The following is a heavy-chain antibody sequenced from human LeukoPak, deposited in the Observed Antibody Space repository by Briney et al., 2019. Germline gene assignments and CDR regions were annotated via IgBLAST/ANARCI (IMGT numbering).Heavy chain of an antibody. J-gene: IGHJ4*02. CDR2: ISYDGSNK. CDR1: GFTFSSYA. D-gene: IGHD6-6*01. CDR3: ARDHGAARGNVPFFDY. Sequence: PGRSLRLSCAASGFTFSSYAMHWVRQAPGKGLEWVAVISYDGSNKYYADSVKGRFTISRDNSKNTLYLQMNSLRAEDTAVYYCARDHGAARGNVPFFDYWGQGTLVTVSS. V-gene: IGHV3-30-3*01.